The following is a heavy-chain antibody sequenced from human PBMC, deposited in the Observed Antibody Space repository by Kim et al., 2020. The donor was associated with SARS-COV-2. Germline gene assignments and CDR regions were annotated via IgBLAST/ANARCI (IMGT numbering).Heavy chain of an antibody. V-gene: IGHV4-59*01. CDR1: GDSITSYY. CDR3: AWRRVTGQPVGN. Sequence: SETLSLTCSVSGDSITSYYWTWIRQPPGKGLEWIGYVYYGGRSHYNPSLQSRVTISVDTSKSHFSLRLSSVTAADTAGFYCAWRRVTGQPVGNWGQG. CDR2: VYYGGRS. D-gene: IGHD4-4*01. J-gene: IGHJ1*01.